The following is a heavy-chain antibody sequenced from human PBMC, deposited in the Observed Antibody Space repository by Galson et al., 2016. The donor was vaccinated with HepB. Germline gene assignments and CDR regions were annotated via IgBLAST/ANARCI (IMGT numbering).Heavy chain of an antibody. D-gene: IGHD5-24*01. V-gene: IGHV2-5*02. CDR1: GFSLSTSGVG. J-gene: IGHJ2*01. CDR3: AHLRDGYNENWYFDL. CDR2: IYWDDDK. Sequence: PALVKPTQTLTLTCTFSGFSLSTSGVGVGWIRQPPGKALEWLALIYWDDDKRYRPSLKSRLTITKDTSKNQVVLTMTNMDPVDTATYYCAHLRDGYNENWYFDLRGRGTLVTVSS.